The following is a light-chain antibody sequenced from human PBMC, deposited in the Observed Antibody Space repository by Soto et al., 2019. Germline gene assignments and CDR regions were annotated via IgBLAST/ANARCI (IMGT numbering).Light chain of an antibody. CDR2: ESS. CDR3: QQYNSYV. CDR1: QNINSW. J-gene: IGKJ1*01. Sequence: DIHVTPSRSTLYASVDDKVSITCRASQNINSWLAWYQQKPGKAPKLLIYESSTLERGVPSRFGGSGSGTEFTLTISSLQSDDLGTYDCQQYNSYVFGQGTKVDIK. V-gene: IGKV1-5*03.